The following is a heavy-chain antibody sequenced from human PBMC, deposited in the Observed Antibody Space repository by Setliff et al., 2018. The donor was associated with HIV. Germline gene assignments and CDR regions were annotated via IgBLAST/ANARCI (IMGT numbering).Heavy chain of an antibody. CDR1: GASVSSGDYY. V-gene: IGHV4-30-4*08. J-gene: IGHJ6*03. CDR2: IYYSGST. Sequence: SETLSLTCTVSGASVSSGDYYWSWIRQPPGKGLEWIGYIYYSGSTYYNPSLKSRVTISVDTSKNQFSLKLSSVTAADTAVYYCARVSITYWYSIPRDYYYYMDVWGEGTTVTVSS. CDR3: ARVSITYWYSIPRDYYYYMDV. D-gene: IGHD2-8*02.